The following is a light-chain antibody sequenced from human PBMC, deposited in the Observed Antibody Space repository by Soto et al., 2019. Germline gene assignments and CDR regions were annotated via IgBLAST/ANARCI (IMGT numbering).Light chain of an antibody. CDR3: CLSPGSLTWL. CDR1: SSDIGIYNF. CDR2: GVS. V-gene: IGLV2-14*01. J-gene: IGLJ3*02. Sequence: QSVLTQPASVSGSPGQSITISCTGTSSDIGIYNFVSWYQQHPGKAPRLMIYGVSNRPSGVSSRFSGSKSGNTASLTISGLQAEDEAEYYCCLSPGSLTWLFGGGTKLTVL.